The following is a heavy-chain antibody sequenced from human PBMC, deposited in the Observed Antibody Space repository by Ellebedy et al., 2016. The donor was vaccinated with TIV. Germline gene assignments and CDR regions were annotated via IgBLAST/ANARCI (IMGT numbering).Heavy chain of an antibody. D-gene: IGHD6-13*01. J-gene: IGHJ5*02. V-gene: IGHV3-21*01. Sequence: GESLKISCAASGFTFSSYGMHWVRQAPGKGLEWVSSISSSSSYIYYADSVKGRFTISRDNAKNSLYLQMNSLRAEDTAVYYCWGYSSSWGSTNWFDPWGQGALVTVSS. CDR3: WGYSSSWGSTNWFDP. CDR2: ISSSSSYI. CDR1: GFTFSSYG.